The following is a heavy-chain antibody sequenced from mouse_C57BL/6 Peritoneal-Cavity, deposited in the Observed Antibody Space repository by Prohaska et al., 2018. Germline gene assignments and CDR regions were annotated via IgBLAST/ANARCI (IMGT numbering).Heavy chain of an antibody. CDR2: SWWDDDK. D-gene: IGHD2-1*01. J-gene: IGHJ1*03. V-gene: IGHV8-8*01. Sequence: AHSWWDDDKYYNPVLKSRLTISKDTTINQVFLKIANVDTADTATYYCARPYGNFWYFDVWGTGTTVTVSS. CDR3: ARPYGNFWYFDV.